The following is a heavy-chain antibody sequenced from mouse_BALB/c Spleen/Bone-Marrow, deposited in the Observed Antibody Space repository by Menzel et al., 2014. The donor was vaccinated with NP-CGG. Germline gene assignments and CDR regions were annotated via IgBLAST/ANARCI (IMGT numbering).Heavy chain of an antibody. J-gene: IGHJ2*01. V-gene: IGHV5-17*02. D-gene: IGHD1-1*01. CDR1: GFTFSSFA. CDR3: ARSGSSSGYFDY. Sequence: VQLKESGGGLVQPGGSRNLSCAASGFTFSSFAMHWVRQAPEKGLEWVAYISSGSSTIYYADTVMGRFTISRDNPKNTLFLQMTSLRSEDTAMYYCARSGSSSGYFDYWGQGTTLTVSS. CDR2: ISSGSSTI.